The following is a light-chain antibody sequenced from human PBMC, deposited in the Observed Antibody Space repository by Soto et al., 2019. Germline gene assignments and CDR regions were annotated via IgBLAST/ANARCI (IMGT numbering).Light chain of an antibody. J-gene: IGKJ1*01. Sequence: DIRMTHSPSTLSASVGDRVTITCRASQSIGSLLSWYPQKPGKAHKLLIYKASGLESGVPSRFSGSGSGTDFTLTISSLQPDDFATYYCQQYNSYPEAFGQGTKVDIK. CDR3: QQYNSYPEA. CDR1: QSIGSL. CDR2: KAS. V-gene: IGKV1-5*03.